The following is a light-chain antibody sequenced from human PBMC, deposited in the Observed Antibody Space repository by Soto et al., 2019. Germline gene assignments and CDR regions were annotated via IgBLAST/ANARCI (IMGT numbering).Light chain of an antibody. Sequence: EIVMTQSPATLSLSAGERATLSCRASQSVSSNLAWYQQKPGQAPRLLIYGASSRPTGIPDRFSGSGSGTDFTLTISSLEPEDSAVYYCQQRHMWPITFGQGTRLEIK. CDR2: GAS. CDR1: QSVSSN. CDR3: QQRHMWPIT. J-gene: IGKJ5*01. V-gene: IGKV3-11*01.